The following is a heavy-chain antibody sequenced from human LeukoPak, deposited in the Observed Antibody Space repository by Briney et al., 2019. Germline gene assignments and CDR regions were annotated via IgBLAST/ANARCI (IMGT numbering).Heavy chain of an antibody. Sequence: GGSLRLSCAASGFTFSSYWMHWVRQAPGKGLVWVSRINSDGSSTSYADSVKGRFTISRDNAKNTLYLQMNSLRAEDTAVYYCARDHKYYGSGKNMIYYYYGMDVWGQGTTVTVSS. CDR3: ARDHKYYGSGKNMIYYYYGMDV. D-gene: IGHD3-10*01. J-gene: IGHJ6*02. CDR1: GFTFSSYW. CDR2: INSDGSST. V-gene: IGHV3-74*01.